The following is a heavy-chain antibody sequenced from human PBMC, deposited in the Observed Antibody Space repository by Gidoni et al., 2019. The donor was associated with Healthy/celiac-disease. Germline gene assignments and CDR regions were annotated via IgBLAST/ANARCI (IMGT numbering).Heavy chain of an antibody. CDR1: GYSISSGYY. Sequence: QVQLQESGPGLVKPSETLSLTCTVSGYSISSGYYWGWIRQPPGKGLEWIGSIYHSGSTYYNPSLKSRVTISVDTSKNQFSLKLSSVTAADTAVYYCARVWEDKGLLWFGELLWGQGTLVTVSS. CDR3: ARVWEDKGLLWFGELL. D-gene: IGHD3-10*01. V-gene: IGHV4-38-2*02. J-gene: IGHJ4*02. CDR2: IYHSGST.